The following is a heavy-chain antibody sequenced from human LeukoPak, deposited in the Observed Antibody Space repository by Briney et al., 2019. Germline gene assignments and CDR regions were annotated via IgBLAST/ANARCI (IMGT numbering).Heavy chain of an antibody. CDR1: GGSISSSNYY. Sequence: SETLSLTCTVSGGSISSSNYYWGWIRQPPGKGLEWIGSMSHRGSTYYNPSLKSRVIISVDTSKNQFSLKLSSVTAADTAVYFGIAGDYYHMDVWGQGTLVTVSS. CDR3: IAGDYYHMDV. CDR2: MSHRGST. J-gene: IGHJ4*02. D-gene: IGHD1-26*01. V-gene: IGHV4-39*07.